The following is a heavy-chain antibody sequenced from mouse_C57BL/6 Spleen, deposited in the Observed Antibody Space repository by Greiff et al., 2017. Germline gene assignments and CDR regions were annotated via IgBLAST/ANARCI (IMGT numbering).Heavy chain of an antibody. CDR2: ISSGGDYI. D-gene: IGHD2-4*01. V-gene: IGHV5-9-1*02. CDR3: TRAYDYFYAMDY. CDR1: GFTFSSYA. Sequence: EVQGVESGEGLVKPGGSLKFSCAASGFTFSSYAMSWVRQTPEKRLEWVAYISSGGDYIYYADTVKGRFTISRDNARNTLYLQLSRLKSEDTAMYYCTRAYDYFYAMDYWGQGTSVTVSS. J-gene: IGHJ4*01.